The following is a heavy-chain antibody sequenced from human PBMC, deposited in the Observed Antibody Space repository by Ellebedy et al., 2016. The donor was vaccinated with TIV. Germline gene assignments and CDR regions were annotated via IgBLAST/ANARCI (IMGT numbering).Heavy chain of an antibody. CDR3: TTAGSSWYYYYSRDV. D-gene: IGHD6-13*01. J-gene: IGHJ6*02. V-gene: IGHV3-15*01. CDR1: GFTFRNAW. Sequence: GESLKISCAASGFTFRNAWMSWVRQAPGKGLEWVGRIKSRVDGGTTEYTAPVKGRVTISRDDSKNTVFLQMNSLKTEDTAVYYCTTAGSSWYYYYSRDVWGQGTTVTVSS. CDR2: IKSRVDGGTT.